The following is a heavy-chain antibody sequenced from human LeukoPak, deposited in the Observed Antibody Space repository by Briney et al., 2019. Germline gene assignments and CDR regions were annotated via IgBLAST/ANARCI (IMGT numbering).Heavy chain of an antibody. D-gene: IGHD3-10*01. V-gene: IGHV3-74*01. J-gene: IGHJ3*02. Sequence: PGGSLRLSCAASGFTFSSYWMHWVRQAPGKGLVWVSRINSDGSSTNYADSVKGRFTISRDNAKNTLYLQMNSLRAEDTAVYYCASYWAGERLNDAFDIWGQGTMVTVSS. CDR2: INSDGSST. CDR3: ASYWAGERLNDAFDI. CDR1: GFTFSSYW.